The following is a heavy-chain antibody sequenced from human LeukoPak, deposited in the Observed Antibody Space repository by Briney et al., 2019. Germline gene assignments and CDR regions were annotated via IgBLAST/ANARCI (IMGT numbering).Heavy chain of an antibody. V-gene: IGHV1-24*01. CDR2: FDPEDGET. CDR3: GTDPYYGSVYGMDV. D-gene: IGHD3-10*01. Sequence: ASVKVSCKASGYTFSIYNMHWVRQAPGKGLEWMGGFDPEDGETIYAQKFQGRVTMTEDTSTDTAYMELSSLRSEDTAVYYCGTDPYYGSVYGMDVWGQGTTVTVSS. CDR1: GYTFSIYN. J-gene: IGHJ6*02.